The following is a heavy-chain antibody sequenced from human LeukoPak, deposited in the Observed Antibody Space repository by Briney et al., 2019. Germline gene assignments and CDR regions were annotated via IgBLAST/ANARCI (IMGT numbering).Heavy chain of an antibody. CDR3: AVYYPSSGSVD. J-gene: IGHJ4*02. D-gene: IGHD3-22*01. V-gene: IGHV3-7*01. CDR1: GFTFSSFW. Sequence: GGSLRLSCAASGFTFSSFWMTWVRQAPGKGLEWVANIRQDGNEEYYVDSVKGRFTISRDNAENSVYLQMNSLRAEDTAVYFCAVYYPSSGSVDWGQGTLVTVSS. CDR2: IRQDGNEE.